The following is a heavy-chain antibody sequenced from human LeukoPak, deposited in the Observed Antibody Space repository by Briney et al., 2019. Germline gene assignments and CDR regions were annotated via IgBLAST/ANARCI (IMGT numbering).Heavy chain of an antibody. Sequence: GASVKVSCKASGYTFTSYGISWVRQAPGQGLEWMGWISAYNGATNYAQKLQGRVTMTTDTSANTAYMELRSLRSDDTAVYYCARSELRYFDWLLMNNWFDPWGQGTLVTVSS. J-gene: IGHJ5*02. V-gene: IGHV1-18*01. CDR2: ISAYNGAT. CDR1: GYTFTSYG. D-gene: IGHD3-9*01. CDR3: ARSELRYFDWLLMNNWFDP.